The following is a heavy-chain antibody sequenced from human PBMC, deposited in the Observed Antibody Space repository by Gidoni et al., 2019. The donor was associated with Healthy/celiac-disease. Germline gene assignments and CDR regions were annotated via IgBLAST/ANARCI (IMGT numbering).Heavy chain of an antibody. Sequence: QVQLVQSGAEVKQPGASVKVSCQASGYTFTGYYMHWVRQAPGQGLEWMGWINPSIGGTNYAQKFQGRVTMTRDTAISTAYMELSRLRSDDTAVYYCARGGGGGRFDYWGQGTLVTVSS. V-gene: IGHV1-2*02. J-gene: IGHJ4*02. D-gene: IGHD3-16*01. CDR2: INPSIGGT. CDR3: ARGGGGGRFDY. CDR1: GYTFTGYY.